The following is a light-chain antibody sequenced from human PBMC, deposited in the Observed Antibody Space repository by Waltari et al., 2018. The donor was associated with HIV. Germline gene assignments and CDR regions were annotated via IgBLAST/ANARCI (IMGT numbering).Light chain of an antibody. CDR1: QSVSSY. J-gene: IGKJ2*01. CDR2: DAS. V-gene: IGKV3-11*01. CDR3: QQGSNWPRT. Sequence: EIVLTQSPATLSLSPGERATLSCRASQSVSSYLAWYQQKPGQAPRLLIYDASNRATGIPARFSGSGSGTDFTLTISSIEPEDFAGYYCQQGSNWPRTFGQGTKLEIK.